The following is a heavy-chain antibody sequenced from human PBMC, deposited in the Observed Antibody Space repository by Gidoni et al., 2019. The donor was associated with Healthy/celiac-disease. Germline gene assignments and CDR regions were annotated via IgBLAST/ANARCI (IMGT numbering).Heavy chain of an antibody. V-gene: IGHV3-13*04. CDR1: GFTFSSSD. Sequence: EVQLVESGGGLVQPGGSRRIPWAASGFTFSSSDMHWVRQATEKGLEWVSAIGPAGDTYYPGSVKGRFTISRENAKNSLYLQMNSLRAGNTAVYYCARGGVDAFDIWGQGTMVTVSS. CDR2: IGPAGDT. J-gene: IGHJ3*02. D-gene: IGHD3-10*01. CDR3: ARGGVDAFDI.